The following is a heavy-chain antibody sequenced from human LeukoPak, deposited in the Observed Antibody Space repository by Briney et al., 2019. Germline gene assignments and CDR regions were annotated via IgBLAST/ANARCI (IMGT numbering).Heavy chain of an antibody. D-gene: IGHD3-22*01. CDR2: IYSSGIT. J-gene: IGHJ2*01. V-gene: IGHV4-4*08. CDR3: ARRAYYDSSGYHPTSGYFDL. CDR1: GGSMFSYY. Sequence: SETLSLACTVSGGSMFSYYWNWIRQPPGKGLEWIGYIYSSGITNYSPSLRSRGTISVATSRNQFSLRLTSVTAADTAIYYCARRAYYDSSGYHPTSGYFDLWGRGTLVTVSS.